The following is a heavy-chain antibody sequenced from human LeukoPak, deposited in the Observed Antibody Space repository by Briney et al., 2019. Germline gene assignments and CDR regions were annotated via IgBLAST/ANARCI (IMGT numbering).Heavy chain of an antibody. CDR2: IYHSGST. D-gene: IGHD6-6*01. V-gene: IGHV4-38-2*02. CDR1: GYSISSGYY. CDR3: ARDLKSIAAWAYSWFDP. J-gene: IGHJ5*02. Sequence: SETLSLTCTVSGYSISSGYYWGWIRQPPGKGLEWIGSIYHSGSTYYNPSLKSRVTISVDTSKNQFSLKLSSVTAADTAVYYCARDLKSIAAWAYSWFDPWGQGTLVTVSS.